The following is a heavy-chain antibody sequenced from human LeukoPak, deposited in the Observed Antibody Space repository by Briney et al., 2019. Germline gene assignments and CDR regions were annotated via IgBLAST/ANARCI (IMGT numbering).Heavy chain of an antibody. CDR2: IYYSGST. CDR3: ARSRYSYGSI. V-gene: IGHV4-39*01. CDR1: GGSISSSNYY. Sequence: SETLSPTCTVSGGSISSSNYYWGWIRQPPGKGLEWIGSIYYSGSTYYNPSLKSRVTISVDTSKNQFSLKLSSVTAADTAVYYCARSRYSYGSIWGQGTLVTVSS. D-gene: IGHD5-18*01. J-gene: IGHJ4*02.